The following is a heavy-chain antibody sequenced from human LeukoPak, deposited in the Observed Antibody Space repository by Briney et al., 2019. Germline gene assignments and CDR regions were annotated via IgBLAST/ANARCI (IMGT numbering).Heavy chain of an antibody. D-gene: IGHD3-10*01. V-gene: IGHV3-30*18. CDR3: AKNELLWFGEFEAFDI. J-gene: IGHJ3*02. CDR2: ILNNVSKK. CDR1: GFTFSRYG. Sequence: GGALRLSCAAAGFTFSRYGMDWVRQAPGKGLEWVAVILNNVSKKYYADSVKGRFTISRNNSKNMLYLQTNSLRAEDTAVYYCAKNELLWFGEFEAFDIWGQGTMVTVSS.